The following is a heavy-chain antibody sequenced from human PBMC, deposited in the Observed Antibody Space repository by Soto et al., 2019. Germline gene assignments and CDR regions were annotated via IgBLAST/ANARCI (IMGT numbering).Heavy chain of an antibody. Sequence: SEPLSLTCTVSGDSMTSSSYYWGWIRQPPGKGLEWIGSIYYSERTSYNMGSTYYSPSLKSRVTISGDTSKSQFSLKLSSVTAADTAVYYCARHTRNQFDPWGQGTLVTSPQ. V-gene: IGHV4-39*01. J-gene: IGHJ5*02. CDR2: IYYSERTSYNMGST. CDR1: GDSMTSSSYY. CDR3: ARHTRNQFDP.